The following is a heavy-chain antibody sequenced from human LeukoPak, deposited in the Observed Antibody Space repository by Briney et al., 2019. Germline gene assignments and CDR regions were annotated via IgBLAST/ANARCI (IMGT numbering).Heavy chain of an antibody. CDR1: GGTFSTYA. J-gene: IGHJ4*02. CDR3: ARWDYYDRSGYYSPFDY. D-gene: IGHD3-22*01. Sequence: ASVKVSCKASGGTFSTYAINWVRQAPGQGVEWMGGVIPIFATANYAQKFQGRVTITADKSTSTAYMELSSLRSEDTAVYYCARWDYYDRSGYYSPFDYWGQGTLVTVSS. V-gene: IGHV1-69*06. CDR2: VIPIFATA.